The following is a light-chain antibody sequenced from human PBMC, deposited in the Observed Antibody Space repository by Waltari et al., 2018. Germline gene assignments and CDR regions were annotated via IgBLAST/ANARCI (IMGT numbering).Light chain of an antibody. Sequence: QSALTQPRSVSGSPGQSVAISCTGTSSDIGDSNYVSWYQQHPGKAPKLMIYDVTERPAGVPDRFAGSKSGNTDSLTISGLQAEDEADYFCGSCAGSPVFGTGTQVTVL. CDR1: SSDIGDSNY. CDR3: GSCAGSPV. CDR2: DVT. V-gene: IGLV2-11*01. J-gene: IGLJ1*01.